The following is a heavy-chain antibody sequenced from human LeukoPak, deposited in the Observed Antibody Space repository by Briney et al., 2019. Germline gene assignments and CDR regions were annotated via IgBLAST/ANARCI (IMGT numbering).Heavy chain of an antibody. Sequence: PGGSLRLSCAASGFTFSSYAMHWVRQAPGKGLEWVAVISCDGSNKYYADSVKGRFTISRDNSKNTLYLQMNSLRAEDTAVYYCATGLAEGSFDYWGQGTLVTVSS. CDR3: ATGLAEGSFDY. V-gene: IGHV3-30-3*01. D-gene: IGHD1-1*01. CDR1: GFTFSSYA. J-gene: IGHJ4*02. CDR2: ISCDGSNK.